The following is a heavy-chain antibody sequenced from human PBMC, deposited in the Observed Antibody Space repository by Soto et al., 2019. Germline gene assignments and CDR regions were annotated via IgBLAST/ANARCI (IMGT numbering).Heavy chain of an antibody. CDR3: ARDRLRGYDSSGFYS. Sequence: ASVKVSCKASGYTFTNYAMHWVRQAPGQRLEWMGWINAGNGNTKYSQKFQGRVTITRDTSTNTVFLELRSLKSDDTAIYYCARDRLRGYDSSGFYSWGQGTMVTVSS. V-gene: IGHV1-3*01. D-gene: IGHD3-22*01. CDR1: GYTFTNYA. CDR2: INAGNGNT. J-gene: IGHJ4*02.